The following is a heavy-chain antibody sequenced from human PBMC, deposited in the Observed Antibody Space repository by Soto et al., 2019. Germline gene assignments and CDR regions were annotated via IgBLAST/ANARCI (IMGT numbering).Heavy chain of an antibody. Sequence: ASVKVSCKASGYTFTSYGISWVRQAPGQGLEWMGWISAYNGNTNYAQKLQGRVTMTTDTSTSTAYMELRSLRSDDTAVYYCARVVGYCNNGVCYTFDYWGQGTLVTSPQ. CDR2: ISAYNGNT. J-gene: IGHJ4*02. D-gene: IGHD2-8*01. CDR1: GYTFTSYG. V-gene: IGHV1-18*04. CDR3: ARVVGYCNNGVCYTFDY.